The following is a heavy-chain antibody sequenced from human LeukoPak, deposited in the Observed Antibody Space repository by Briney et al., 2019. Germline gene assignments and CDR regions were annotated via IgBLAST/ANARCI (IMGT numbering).Heavy chain of an antibody. V-gene: IGHV3-48*01. CDR1: GFTFGPYT. J-gene: IGHJ3*02. CDR2: ISSSSDTI. D-gene: IGHD4-17*01. CDR3: AKSSPYGDYDDAFDI. Sequence: GGSLRLSCAASGFTFGPYTMNWVRQAPGKGLEWVSYISSSSDTIYYADSVKGRFTISRDNSKNTLYLQMNSLRAEDTAVYYCAKSSPYGDYDDAFDIWGQGTMVTVSS.